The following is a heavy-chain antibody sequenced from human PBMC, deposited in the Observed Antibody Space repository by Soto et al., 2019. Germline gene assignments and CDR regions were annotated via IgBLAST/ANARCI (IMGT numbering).Heavy chain of an antibody. V-gene: IGHV1-18*04. D-gene: IGHD4-17*01. J-gene: IGHJ6*02. CDR2: ISAYNGNA. Sequence: QVQLVQSGAEVKKPGASVKVSCKASGYTFTSYGISWVRQAPGQGLEWMGWISAYNGNANYAQKLQGRVTMTTDTSTSTAYMELRSLRSDDTAVYYCARNRDYGDYPSSGMDVWGQGTTVTVSS. CDR3: ARNRDYGDYPSSGMDV. CDR1: GYTFTSYG.